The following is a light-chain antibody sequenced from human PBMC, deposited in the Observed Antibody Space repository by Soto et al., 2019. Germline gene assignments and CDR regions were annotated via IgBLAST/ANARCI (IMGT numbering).Light chain of an antibody. J-gene: IGKJ4*01. V-gene: IGKV1-6*01. CDR3: LQDNMYPLT. CDR1: QDIGND. Sequence: AIQMTQSPSSLSASVGDRVTIPPPESQDIGNDLGWYQQKPGKPPKVLIYDTYTLQSGVPSRFSGSRSGTDFTLTISSLQTEDIASYYCLQDNMYPLTFGGGTKVDIK. CDR2: DTY.